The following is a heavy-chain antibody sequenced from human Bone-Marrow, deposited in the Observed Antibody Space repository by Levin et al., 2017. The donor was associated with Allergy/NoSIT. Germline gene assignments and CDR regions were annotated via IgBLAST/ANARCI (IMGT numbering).Heavy chain of an antibody. J-gene: IGHJ4*02. Sequence: MSSETLSLTCTVSGGSFSTFYWSLIRQSPGKGLEWIGHIYFSGSTDYNPSLESRVTMSVDTSRMEYSLRLSSMTAADTAVYYCARGGPRKFPFDVWGQGMLVTVSS. D-gene: IGHD2/OR15-2a*01. CDR2: IYFSGST. CDR3: ARGGPRKFPFDV. V-gene: IGHV4-59*01. CDR1: GGSFSTFY.